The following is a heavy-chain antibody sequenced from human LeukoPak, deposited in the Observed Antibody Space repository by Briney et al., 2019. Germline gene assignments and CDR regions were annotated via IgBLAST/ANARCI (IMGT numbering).Heavy chain of an antibody. CDR3: ARDTYYYGSGSYSYYYYMDV. Sequence: PGGSLRLSCAASGFTFSSYSMNWVRQAPGKGLEWVSSISSSSSYIYYADSVKGRFTISRDNAKNSLYLQMNSLRAEDTAVYYCARDTYYYGSGSYSYYYYMDVWGKGTTVTVSS. D-gene: IGHD3-10*01. V-gene: IGHV3-21*01. J-gene: IGHJ6*03. CDR1: GFTFSSYS. CDR2: ISSSSSYI.